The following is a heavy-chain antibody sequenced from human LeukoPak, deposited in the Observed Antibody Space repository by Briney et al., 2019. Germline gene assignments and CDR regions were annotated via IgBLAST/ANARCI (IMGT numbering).Heavy chain of an antibody. Sequence: PSETLSLTCTVSGGSISSGSYYWSWIRQPAGKGLEWIGRIYTSGSTNYNPSLKSRVTISVDTSKKQFSLNLNSVTAADTAVYYCASITFGGVLDYWGQGTLVTVSS. D-gene: IGHD3-16*01. CDR2: IYTSGST. V-gene: IGHV4-61*02. CDR3: ASITFGGVLDY. CDR1: GGSISSGSYY. J-gene: IGHJ4*02.